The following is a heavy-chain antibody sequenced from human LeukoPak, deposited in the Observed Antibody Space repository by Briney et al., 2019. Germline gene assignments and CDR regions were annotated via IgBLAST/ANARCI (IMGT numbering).Heavy chain of an antibody. Sequence: ASVKVSCKASGYTFTSYDINWVRQATGQGLEWMGWMNPNSGSTGYAQKFQGRVTMTRNTSISTAYMELSSLRSEDTAVYYCARARRIAAPKGYYYYYMDVWGKGTTVTVSS. D-gene: IGHD6-6*01. V-gene: IGHV1-8*01. CDR2: MNPNSGST. CDR3: ARARRIAAPKGYYYYYMDV. CDR1: GYTFTSYD. J-gene: IGHJ6*03.